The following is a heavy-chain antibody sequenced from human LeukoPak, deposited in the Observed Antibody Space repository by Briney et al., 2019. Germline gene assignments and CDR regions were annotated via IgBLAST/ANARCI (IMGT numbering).Heavy chain of an antibody. J-gene: IGHJ1*01. CDR1: GFTFSSYS. CDR3: ASAYYYDSSGYYPYDESFQH. CDR2: ISSSSSCI. Sequence: GGSLRLSCAASGFTFSSYSMNWVRQAPGKGLEWVSSISSSSSCIYYADSVKGRFTISRDNAKNSLYLQMNSLRAEDTAVYYCASAYYYDSSGYYPYDESFQHWGQETLVTVSS. V-gene: IGHV3-21*01. D-gene: IGHD3-22*01.